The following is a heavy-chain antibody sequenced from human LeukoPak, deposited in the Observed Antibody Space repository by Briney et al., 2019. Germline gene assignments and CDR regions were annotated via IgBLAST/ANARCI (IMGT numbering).Heavy chain of an antibody. CDR1: GFTFSSYA. Sequence: GGSLRLSCAASGFTFSSYAMSWVRQAPGKGLEWVANIKQDGSEKYYVDSVKGRFTISRDNAKNSLYLQMNSLRAEDTAVYYCARVSGSGWYRYFDYWGQGTLVTVSS. D-gene: IGHD6-19*01. V-gene: IGHV3-7*01. J-gene: IGHJ4*02. CDR3: ARVSGSGWYRYFDY. CDR2: IKQDGSEK.